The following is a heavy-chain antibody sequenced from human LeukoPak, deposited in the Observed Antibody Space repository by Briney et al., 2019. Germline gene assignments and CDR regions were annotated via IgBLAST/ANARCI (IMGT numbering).Heavy chain of an antibody. D-gene: IGHD3-10*01. J-gene: IGHJ4*02. Sequence: PGRSLRLSCAASGFTFSSYAMHWVRQAPGKGLEWVAVISYDGSNKYYADSVKGRFTISRDNSKNTLYLQMNSLRAEDTAVYYCARGDYYGSGSYYLSLDYWGQGTLVTVSS. V-gene: IGHV3-30-3*01. CDR1: GFTFSSYA. CDR3: ARGDYYGSGSYYLSLDY. CDR2: ISYDGSNK.